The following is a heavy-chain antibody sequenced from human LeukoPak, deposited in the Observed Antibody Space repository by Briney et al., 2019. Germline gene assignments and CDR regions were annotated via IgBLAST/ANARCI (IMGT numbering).Heavy chain of an antibody. CDR2: ISGSGMLT. Sequence: GGSLRLSCAASGFTFSSYAMSWVRQAPGKGLEWVSSISGSGMLTYYADSVKGRFTISRDNSKNTLYLQMSSLRAEDTATFYCAKYYYDSGGRSNDAFDVWGQGTLVTVSS. J-gene: IGHJ3*01. CDR3: AKYYYDSGGRSNDAFDV. CDR1: GFTFSSYA. D-gene: IGHD3-22*01. V-gene: IGHV3-23*01.